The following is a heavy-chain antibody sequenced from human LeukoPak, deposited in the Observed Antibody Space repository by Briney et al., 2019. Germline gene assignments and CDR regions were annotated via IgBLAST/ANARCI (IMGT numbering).Heavy chain of an antibody. CDR3: AKVNNYDDY. Sequence: GGSLRLSCAASGFTLNIFGIHWVRQAPGKGLEWVAAISPDGDKEYYTESVKGRFTVSRDNSKNMIYLQMNSLRGEDSAVYYCAKVNNYDDYWGQGTLVTVSS. J-gene: IGHJ4*02. CDR1: GFTLNIFG. V-gene: IGHV3-30*18. CDR2: ISPDGDKE. D-gene: IGHD1/OR15-1a*01.